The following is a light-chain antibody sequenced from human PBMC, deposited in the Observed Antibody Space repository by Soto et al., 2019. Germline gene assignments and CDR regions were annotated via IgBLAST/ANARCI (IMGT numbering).Light chain of an antibody. J-gene: IGKJ4*01. CDR3: QQYNNWPLT. CDR1: ESMSNC. V-gene: IGKV1-5*01. Sequence: DSQMTQSPYTLSASVGARVTITCRASESMSNCLAWYKQKPGKAPKLVIYDASSLESGVPSRVRGSGSGTEFTLTISSLQSEDFEVYYCQQYNNWPLTFGGGTKVDI. CDR2: DAS.